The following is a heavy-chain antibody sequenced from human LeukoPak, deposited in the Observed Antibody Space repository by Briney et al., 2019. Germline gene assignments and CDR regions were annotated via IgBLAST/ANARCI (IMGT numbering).Heavy chain of an antibody. D-gene: IGHD5-18*01. CDR1: GFTFSSYW. Sequence: PGGSLRLSCAASGFTFSSYWMHWVRQAPGKGLVWVSRINSDGSSTSYADSVEGRFTISRDNAKNTLYLQMNSLRAEDTAVYYCAREEKRGYSYGFDYWGQGTLVTVSS. J-gene: IGHJ4*02. CDR3: AREEKRGYSYGFDY. CDR2: INSDGSST. V-gene: IGHV3-74*01.